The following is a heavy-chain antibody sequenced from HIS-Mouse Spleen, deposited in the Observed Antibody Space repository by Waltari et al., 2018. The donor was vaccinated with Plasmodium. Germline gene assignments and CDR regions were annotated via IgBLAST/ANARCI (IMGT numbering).Heavy chain of an antibody. J-gene: IGHJ2*01. Sequence: EVQLVESGGGLVQPGGSLRLSCAASGFTFSSYWMSWVRRAPGKGLEWVANIKKDGSEKDYVDSVKGRFTISRDNAKNSLYLQMNSLRAEDTAVYYCASSWYWYFDLWGRGTLVTVSS. V-gene: IGHV3-7*01. CDR1: GFTFSSYW. CDR3: ASSWYWYFDL. D-gene: IGHD6-13*01. CDR2: IKKDGSEK.